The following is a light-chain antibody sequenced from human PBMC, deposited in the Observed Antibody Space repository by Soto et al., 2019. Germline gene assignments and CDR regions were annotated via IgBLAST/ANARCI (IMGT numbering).Light chain of an antibody. CDR1: NSNIGSNT. V-gene: IGLV1-44*01. CDR2: TDN. Sequence: QSALTQPPSVSGAPGQRVTISCSGSNSNIGSNTVSWYQHLPGAAPKLLMYTDNQRPSRVPDRFSGSKSGTSASLAISGLLSEDEAVYFCAAWDASLRGVVFGGGPKLTVL. CDR3: AAWDASLRGVV. J-gene: IGLJ2*01.